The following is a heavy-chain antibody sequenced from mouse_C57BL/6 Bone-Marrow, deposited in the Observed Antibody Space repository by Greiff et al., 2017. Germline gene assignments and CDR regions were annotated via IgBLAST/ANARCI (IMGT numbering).Heavy chain of an antibody. CDR1: GYTFTSYW. CDR3: ARDWGDGSSWGDWYFDV. CDR2: IDPSDSYT. D-gene: IGHD1-1*01. V-gene: IGHV1-69*01. Sequence: QVQLQQPGAELVMPGASVKLSCKASGYTFTSYWMHWVKQRLGQGLEWIGEIDPSDSYTNYNQQFKGKSTLTVDKSSSTAYMQLSSLTSEDSAVYYCARDWGDGSSWGDWYFDVWGTGTTVTVSS. J-gene: IGHJ1*03.